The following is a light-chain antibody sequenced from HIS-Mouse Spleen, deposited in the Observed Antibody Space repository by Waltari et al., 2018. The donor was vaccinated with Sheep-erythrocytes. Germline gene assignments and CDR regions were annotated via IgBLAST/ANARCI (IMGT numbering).Light chain of an antibody. CDR3: SSYAGSNNLMV. J-gene: IGLJ2*01. CDR1: SSDVGGYNY. V-gene: IGLV2-8*01. Sequence: QSALTQPPSASGSPGQSVTISCTGTSSDVGGYNYVSWYQQHPGKAPKLMIYEVSKRPSGVPDRFSVSKSGNTASLTVSGLQAEDEADYYCSSYAGSNNLMVFGGGTKLTVL. CDR2: EVS.